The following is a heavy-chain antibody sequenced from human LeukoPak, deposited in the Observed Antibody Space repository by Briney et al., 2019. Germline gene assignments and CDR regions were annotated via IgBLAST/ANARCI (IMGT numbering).Heavy chain of an antibody. Sequence: GGSLRLSCAASGFTLSYYWMSWVRQAPGKGLEWVANIKQDGSEKYYVDSVKGRFTISRDNAKNTLYLQMNSLRAEDTALYYCATSARTYLGSSLDYWGQGTLVTVSS. J-gene: IGHJ4*02. D-gene: IGHD2-15*01. CDR1: GFTLSYYW. CDR3: ATSARTYLGSSLDY. V-gene: IGHV3-7*01. CDR2: IKQDGSEK.